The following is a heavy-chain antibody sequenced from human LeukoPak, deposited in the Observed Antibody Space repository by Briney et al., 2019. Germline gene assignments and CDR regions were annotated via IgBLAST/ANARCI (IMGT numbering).Heavy chain of an antibody. CDR2: ISHSGST. V-gene: IGHV4-34*01. Sequence: PSETLSLTCTVSGGSISNYYWSWIRQPPGKGLEWIGEISHSGSTNYNPSLKSRVTISVDTSRNQFSLKLSSVTAADAAVYYCARPNHKDHCSRTSCYRYFDYWGQGTLVTVSS. CDR3: ARPNHKDHCSRTSCYRYFDY. CDR1: GGSISNYY. J-gene: IGHJ4*02. D-gene: IGHD2-2*02.